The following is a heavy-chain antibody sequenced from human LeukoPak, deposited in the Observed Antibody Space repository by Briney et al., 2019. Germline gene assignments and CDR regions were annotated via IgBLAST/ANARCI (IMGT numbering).Heavy chain of an antibody. Sequence: GGSLRLSCAASGFTFSSYSMNWVRQAPGKGLEWVSSISSSSSYIYYADSVKGRFTISRDNAKNSLYLQMNSLRAEDTAVYYCAKDIAASGLPRIFDFWGQGTLVTVSP. CDR2: ISSSSSYI. V-gene: IGHV3-21*01. CDR1: GFTFSSYS. J-gene: IGHJ4*02. D-gene: IGHD6-13*01. CDR3: AKDIAASGLPRIFDF.